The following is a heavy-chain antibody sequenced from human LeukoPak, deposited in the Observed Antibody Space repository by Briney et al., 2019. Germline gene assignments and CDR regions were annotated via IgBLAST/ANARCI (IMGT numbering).Heavy chain of an antibody. CDR2: INHSGRT. CDR1: GGSFFGSH. V-gene: IGHV4-34*01. Sequence: SETLSLTCAVSGGSFFGSHWNWIRQSPEKGLEWIGEINHSGRTNYNPSLKSRVTISVDTSKSQFFLKLTSVTAADTAVYYCARGLYGSGYYYYYYMDVWGKGTTVTVSS. D-gene: IGHD3-10*01. CDR3: ARGLYGSGYYYYYYMDV. J-gene: IGHJ6*03.